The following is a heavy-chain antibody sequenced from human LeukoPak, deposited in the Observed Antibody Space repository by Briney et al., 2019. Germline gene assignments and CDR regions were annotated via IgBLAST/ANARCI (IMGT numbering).Heavy chain of an antibody. Sequence: PSETLSLTCAVYGGSFSGYYWSWIRQPPGKGLEWIGYIYYSGSTNYNPSLKSRVTISVDTSKNQFSLKLSSVTAADTAVYYCARAPTKGGGSHYYGMDVWGQGTTVTVSS. CDR3: ARAPTKGGGSHYYGMDV. CDR1: GGSFSGYY. CDR2: IYYSGST. V-gene: IGHV4-59*01. J-gene: IGHJ6*02. D-gene: IGHD4-23*01.